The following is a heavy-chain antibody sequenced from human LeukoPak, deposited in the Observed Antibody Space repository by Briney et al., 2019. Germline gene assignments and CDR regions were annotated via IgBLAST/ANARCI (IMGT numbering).Heavy chain of an antibody. D-gene: IGHD3-10*01. V-gene: IGHV4-39*01. J-gene: IGHJ4*02. Sequence: PSETVALLCTVSGAPLSSSSYYWAWIRQPPGKGLELIGSKYYSRNTYYNPSLKSRLIISVDTSKNQFSLKLSSVTAADTAVYYSASSRRVPGVSIGYFDSWGQGTLVTVSS. CDR1: GAPLSSSSYY. CDR2: KYYSRNT. CDR3: ASSRRVPGVSIGYFDS.